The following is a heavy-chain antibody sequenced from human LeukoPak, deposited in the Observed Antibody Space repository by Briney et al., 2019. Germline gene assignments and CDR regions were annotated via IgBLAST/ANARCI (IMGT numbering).Heavy chain of an antibody. CDR1: GFTFSSYW. V-gene: IGHV3-7*01. CDR3: ARGDSSGYYFDY. CDR2: IKQDGSEK. Sequence: GGSLRLSCAASGFTFSSYWMSWVRQAPGKGLEWVANIKQDGSEKYYVDSVKGRFTTSTDNAKNSLYLQRNSLRAEDTAVYYCARGDSSGYYFDYWGQGTLVTVSS. D-gene: IGHD3-22*01. J-gene: IGHJ4*02.